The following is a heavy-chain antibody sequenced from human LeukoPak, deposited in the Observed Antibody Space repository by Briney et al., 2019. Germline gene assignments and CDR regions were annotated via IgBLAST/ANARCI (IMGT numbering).Heavy chain of an antibody. CDR1: GYTFTSYG. D-gene: IGHD4-17*01. J-gene: IGHJ4*02. V-gene: IGHV1-18*01. CDR3: ARDHPRLRGRSGIDY. CDR2: ISAYNGNT. Sequence: ASVKASCKASGYTFTSYGISWVRQAPGQGLEWMGWISAYNGNTNYAQKLQGRVTMTTDTSTSTAYMELRSLRSDDTAVYYCARDHPRLRGRSGIDYWGQGTLVTVSS.